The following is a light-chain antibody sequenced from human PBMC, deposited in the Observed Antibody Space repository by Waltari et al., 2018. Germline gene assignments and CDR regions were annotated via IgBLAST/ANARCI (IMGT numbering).Light chain of an antibody. J-gene: IGLJ2*01. CDR2: DLT. CDR1: SDDIGAYSY. V-gene: IGLV2-14*03. CDR3: SAYTSRGTLK. Sequence: QSALTQPASVSGSPGQSITISCTGTSDDIGAYSYVTWYHQRPGKVPKPIIYDLTGRPSGVSNRFSGSKSGSTASLTVAGLQAEDEGLFYCSAYTSRGTLKFGGGTRVTVL.